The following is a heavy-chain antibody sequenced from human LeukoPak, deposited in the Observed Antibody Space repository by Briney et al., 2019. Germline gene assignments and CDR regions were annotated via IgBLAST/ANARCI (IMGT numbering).Heavy chain of an antibody. CDR1: GGSISSSNW. Sequence: SETLSLTCAVSGGSISSSNWWSWVRQPPGKGLGWIGEIYHSGSTNYNPSLKSRVTISVDKSKNQFSLKLSSVTAADTAVYYCARILRRAARSNWLDPWGQGTLVTVSS. V-gene: IGHV4-4*02. J-gene: IGHJ5*02. CDR2: IYHSGST. CDR3: ARILRRAARSNWLDP. D-gene: IGHD6-6*01.